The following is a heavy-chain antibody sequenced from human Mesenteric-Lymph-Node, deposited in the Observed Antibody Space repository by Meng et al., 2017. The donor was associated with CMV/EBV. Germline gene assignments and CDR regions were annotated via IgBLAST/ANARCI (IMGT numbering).Heavy chain of an antibody. V-gene: IGHV3-49*04. D-gene: IGHD2-15*01. Sequence: GGSLRLSCAASGFTFSSYWMNWVRQAPGKGLEWVGFIRSKTYGGTTEYAASVTGRFTISRDDSKNIAYLQMNSLETEDTAVYYCTSRVGATPSYYGMDVWGQGTTVTVSS. CDR3: TSRVGATPSYYGMDV. CDR2: IRSKTYGGTT. CDR1: GFTFSSYW. J-gene: IGHJ6*02.